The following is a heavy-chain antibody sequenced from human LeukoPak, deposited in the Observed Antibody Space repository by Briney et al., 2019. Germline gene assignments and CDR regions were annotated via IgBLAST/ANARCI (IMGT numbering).Heavy chain of an antibody. CDR3: ASGTRKNWGCYY. J-gene: IGHJ4*02. Sequence: SVKVSCKASGGTFISYAISWVRQALGQGLEWMGGIIPIFGTANYAQKFQGRVAITTDESTSTAYMELSSLRSEDTAVYYCASGTRKNWGCYYWGQGTLVTVSS. V-gene: IGHV1-69*05. CDR1: GGTFISYA. D-gene: IGHD7-27*01. CDR2: IIPIFGTA.